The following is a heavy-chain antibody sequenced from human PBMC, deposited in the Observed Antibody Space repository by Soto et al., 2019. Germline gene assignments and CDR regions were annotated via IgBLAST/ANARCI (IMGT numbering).Heavy chain of an antibody. CDR1: GGSISSGGYS. Sequence: SETLSLTCAVSGGSISSGGYSWSWIRQQPGKGLEWIGYIYHSGSTYYNPSLKSRVTMSVDTSKNQFSLTLNSVTAADTATYYCARGGISHWAYFYYMDVWDRGTTVTVSS. CDR3: ARGGISHWAYFYYMDV. J-gene: IGHJ6*03. D-gene: IGHD2-21*01. CDR2: IYHSGST. V-gene: IGHV4-30-2*01.